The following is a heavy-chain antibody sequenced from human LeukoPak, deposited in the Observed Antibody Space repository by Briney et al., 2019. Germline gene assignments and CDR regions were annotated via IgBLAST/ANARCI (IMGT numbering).Heavy chain of an antibody. Sequence: GGSLRLSCTASGFTFGDYAMSWVRQAPGKGLEWVGFIRSKAYGGTTEYAATVKGRFTISRDDSKSIAYLQMNSLKTEDTAVYYCTRVGDYYDSSGYYPYWGQGTLVTVSS. CDR2: IRSKAYGGTT. D-gene: IGHD3-22*01. J-gene: IGHJ4*02. CDR3: TRVGDYYDSSGYYPY. CDR1: GFTFGDYA. V-gene: IGHV3-49*04.